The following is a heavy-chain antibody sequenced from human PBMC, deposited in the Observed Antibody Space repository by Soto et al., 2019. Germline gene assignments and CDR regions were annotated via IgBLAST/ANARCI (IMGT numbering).Heavy chain of an antibody. D-gene: IGHD4-17*01. V-gene: IGHV1-18*01. CDR3: ARDVRESEGDYAPLTYLVYYYYYYYMDV. J-gene: IGHJ6*03. CDR2: ISAYNGNT. Sequence: AASVKVSCKASGYTFTSYGISWVRQAPGQGLEWMGWISAYNGNTNYAQKLQGRVTMTTDTSTSTAYMELRSLRSDDTAVYYCARDVRESEGDYAPLTYLVYYYYYYYMDVWGKGTTVTVSS. CDR1: GYTFTSYG.